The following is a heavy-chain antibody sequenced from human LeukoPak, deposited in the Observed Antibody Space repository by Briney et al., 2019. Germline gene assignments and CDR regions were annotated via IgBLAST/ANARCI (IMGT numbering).Heavy chain of an antibody. V-gene: IGHV1-18*01. CDR1: GYTFTNYG. D-gene: IGHD4-11*01. Sequence: ASVKVSCKASGYTFTNYGISWVRQAPGQGLEWMGWTSVYNGNTNYAQKFQGRVTMTTDTSTSTAYMELRSLRSDDTAVYYCARDRVYDYSNPRGFDYWGQGTLVTVSS. J-gene: IGHJ4*02. CDR3: ARDRVYDYSNPRGFDY. CDR2: TSVYNGNT.